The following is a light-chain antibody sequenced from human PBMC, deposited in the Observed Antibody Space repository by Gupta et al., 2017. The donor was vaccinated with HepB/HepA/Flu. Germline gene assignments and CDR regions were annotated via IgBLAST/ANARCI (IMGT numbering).Light chain of an antibody. Sequence: EIVLTQSPSTLSLSPGERATLSCRASQSVSSYLAWYQQKPGQAPRLLIYDASNRATGIPARFSGSGFRTDVTITISSPEPEDFAVYYCQQRSNWPRHTFGQGTKLEIK. CDR1: QSVSSY. J-gene: IGKJ2*01. CDR3: QQRSNWPRHT. CDR2: DAS. V-gene: IGKV3-11*01.